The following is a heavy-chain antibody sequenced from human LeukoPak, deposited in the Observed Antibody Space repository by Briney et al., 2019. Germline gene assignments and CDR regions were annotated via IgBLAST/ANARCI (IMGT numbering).Heavy chain of an antibody. CDR1: GFTFSSYG. J-gene: IGHJ3*02. V-gene: IGHV3-30*18. D-gene: IGHD3-10*01. Sequence: PGGSLRLSCAASGFTFSSYGMHWVRQAPGKGLEWVAVISYDGSNKYYADSVKGRFTIPRDNSKNTLYLQMNSLRAEDTAVYYCAKVMMVRGFDIWGQGTMVTVSS. CDR3: AKVMMVRGFDI. CDR2: ISYDGSNK.